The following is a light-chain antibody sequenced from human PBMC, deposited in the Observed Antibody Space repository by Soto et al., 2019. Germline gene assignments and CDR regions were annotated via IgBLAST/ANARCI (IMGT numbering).Light chain of an antibody. CDR3: QQYHRHLT. V-gene: IGKV1-5*01. CDR1: QSISVW. CDR2: DVS. J-gene: IGKJ4*01. Sequence: DIQMTQSPSTLSASVGDRVTITCRASQSISVWLAWYQQKPWKAPNLLIYDVSNLGSGVPSRFSGSGSGTEFTLTISSLQHDDFATYYCQQYHRHLTFGGGTKVEIK.